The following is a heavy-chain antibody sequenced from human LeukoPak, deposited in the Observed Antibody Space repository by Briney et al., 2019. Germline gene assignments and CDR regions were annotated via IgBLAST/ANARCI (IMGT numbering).Heavy chain of an antibody. V-gene: IGHV3-53*01. CDR2: IYSSGST. J-gene: IGHJ4*02. Sequence: GGSLRLSCAASGFTVSSNYMSWVRQAPGKGLEWVSVIYSSGSTYYADSVKGRFTISRDNSKNTLYLQMNSLRVEDTAVYYCAKATSVTTLFDYWGQGTLVTVYS. D-gene: IGHD4-17*01. CDR1: GFTVSSNY. CDR3: AKATSVTTLFDY.